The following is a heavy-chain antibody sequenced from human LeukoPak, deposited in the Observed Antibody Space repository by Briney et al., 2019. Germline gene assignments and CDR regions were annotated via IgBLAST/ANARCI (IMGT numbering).Heavy chain of an antibody. CDR2: IFHSGTT. D-gene: IGHD1-26*01. CDR1: GYSISSGYY. J-gene: IGHJ3*02. V-gene: IGHV4-38-2*02. Sequence: SETLSLTCTVSGYSISSGYYWGWIRPPPGKGLGWIGSIFHSGTTYYNPSLKSRVTISVDTSKNQFSLKLSSLTAADTAVYYCARSGSYFSFDIWGQGTMVTVSS. CDR3: ARSGSYFSFDI.